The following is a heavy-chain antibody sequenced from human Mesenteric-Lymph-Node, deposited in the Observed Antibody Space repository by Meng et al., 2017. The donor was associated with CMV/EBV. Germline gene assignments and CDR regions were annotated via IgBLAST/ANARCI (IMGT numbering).Heavy chain of an antibody. J-gene: IGHJ4*02. Sequence: SGGSISSSGYYWGWIRQPPGKGLEWIGSVYSSGTTYHNPSLKSRITISLDTSKNQFSLNLSSVTAADTGVYYCASRYCSTTTCLFDSWGQGTLVTVSS. CDR3: ASRYCSTTTCLFDS. V-gene: IGHV4-39*01. CDR1: GGSISSSGYY. CDR2: VYSSGTT. D-gene: IGHD2-2*01.